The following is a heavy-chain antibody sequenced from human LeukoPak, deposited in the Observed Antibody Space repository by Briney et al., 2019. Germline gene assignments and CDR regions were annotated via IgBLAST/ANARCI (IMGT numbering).Heavy chain of an antibody. CDR1: GFTFSSYA. D-gene: IGHD3-10*01. J-gene: IGHJ4*02. CDR3: ADIWFGSVNY. Sequence: GGSLRLSCAASGFTFSSYAMSWVRQAPGKGLEWVSAISGSGGSAYYGDSVKGRFTISRDNSKNTLYLQMNSLRAEDTAVYYCADIWFGSVNYWGQGTLVSVSS. V-gene: IGHV3-23*01. CDR2: ISGSGGSA.